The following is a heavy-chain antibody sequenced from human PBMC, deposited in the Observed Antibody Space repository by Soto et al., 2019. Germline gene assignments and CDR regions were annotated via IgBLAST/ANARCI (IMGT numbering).Heavy chain of an antibody. Sequence: SETLSLTCTVSGGSIRSYFWSWIRQSPGKGLEWIGHIHYSGSTNYNPSLKSQITISVDTSKNQFSLKLSSVTAADTAVYYCARGPRGDYDPIPDYWGQGTLVTVSS. J-gene: IGHJ4*02. CDR3: ARGPRGDYDPIPDY. V-gene: IGHV4-59*08. CDR2: IHYSGST. CDR1: GGSIRSYF. D-gene: IGHD4-17*01.